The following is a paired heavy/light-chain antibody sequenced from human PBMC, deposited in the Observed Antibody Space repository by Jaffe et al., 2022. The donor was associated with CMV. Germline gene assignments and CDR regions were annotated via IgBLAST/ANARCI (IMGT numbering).Heavy chain of an antibody. D-gene: IGHD2-2*02. CDR2: ISSSTGTI. J-gene: IGHJ6*02. Sequence: EVQLVESGGGLVHPGGSLRLSCAASGFSFSSYSMNWVRQAPGKGLEWVSYISSSTGTIYYADSVKGRFTISRDNAKNSLYLQMNSLRDEDTAVYYCARDEGGYCSSTSCYSDYGMDVWGQGTTVTVSS. V-gene: IGHV3-48*02. CDR3: ARDEGGYCSSTSCYSDYGMDV. CDR1: GFSFSSYS.
Light chain of an antibody. V-gene: IGKV1-17*01. CDR2: AAS. Sequence: DIQMTQSPSSLSASVGDRVTITCRASQGIRNDLGWYQQKPGKAPKRLIYAASTLQSGVPSRFSGSGSGTEFTLTISSLQPEDFATYYCLQHNSYPPWTFGQGTKVEIK. J-gene: IGKJ1*01. CDR3: LQHNSYPPWT. CDR1: QGIRND.